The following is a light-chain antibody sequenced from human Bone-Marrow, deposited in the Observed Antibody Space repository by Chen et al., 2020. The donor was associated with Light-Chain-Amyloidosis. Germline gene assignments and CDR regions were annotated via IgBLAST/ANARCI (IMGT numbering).Light chain of an antibody. CDR1: SAHSTYA. V-gene: IGLV4-69*02. Sequence: QPVLTQSPSASASLGASVKLTCTLSSAHSTYAVAWHQQQPERGPRFLMKLNSDGSHSKGAGIPDRFSVSSSGAERYLTVSGLQSEDEGDYYCQTWGSGSNWVFGGGTKLTVL. CDR3: QTWGSGSNWV. J-gene: IGLJ3*02. CDR2: LNSDGSH.